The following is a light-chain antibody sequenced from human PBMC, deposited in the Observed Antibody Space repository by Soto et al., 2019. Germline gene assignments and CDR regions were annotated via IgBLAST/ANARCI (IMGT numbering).Light chain of an antibody. Sequence: DIQMTHSPCSLPASVGDSLTITCRASQYISTYLNWYQQKPGKAPKLLIYVASNLQSGVPSRFSGSGSGTDFTLTISSLQPEDIATYYCQESYSTSFGQGTKVDIK. CDR3: QESYSTS. CDR2: VAS. V-gene: IGKV1-39*01. CDR1: QYISTY. J-gene: IGKJ1*01.